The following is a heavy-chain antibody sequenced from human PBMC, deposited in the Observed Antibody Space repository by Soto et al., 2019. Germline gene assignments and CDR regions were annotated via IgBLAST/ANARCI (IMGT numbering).Heavy chain of an antibody. V-gene: IGHV4-34*01. CDR3: ARVEPLTACDY. D-gene: IGHD2-21*02. CDR2: INHSGST. CDR1: GGSFSVYY. Sequence: KTSETLSLTCAVYGGSFSVYYWSWIRQPPGKGLEWIGEINHSGSTNYNPSLKSRVTISVDTSKNQFSLKLSSVTAADTAVYYCARVEPLTACDYWGQGTLVTVS. J-gene: IGHJ4*02.